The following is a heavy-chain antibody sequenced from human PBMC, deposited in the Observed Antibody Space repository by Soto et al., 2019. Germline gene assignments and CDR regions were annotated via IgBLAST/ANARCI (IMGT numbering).Heavy chain of an antibody. CDR1: GFSLSTSGVG. CDR3: AHRQRTVYFDY. CDR2: IYWDDDK. Sequence: QITLKESGPTLVKPTQTLTLTCTFSGFSLSTSGVGVCWIRQPPGKALEWLALIYWDDDKRYSPSLKSRLTITEDTSKNQVVLTITNMDPVDTATYYCAHRQRTVYFDYWGQGTLVTVSS. V-gene: IGHV2-5*02. J-gene: IGHJ4*02. D-gene: IGHD4-17*01.